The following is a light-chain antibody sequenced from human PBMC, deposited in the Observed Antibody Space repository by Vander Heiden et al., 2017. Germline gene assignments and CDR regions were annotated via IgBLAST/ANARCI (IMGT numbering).Light chain of an antibody. J-gene: IGKJ2*01. CDR1: QSINSY. V-gene: IGKV1-39*01. Sequence: DIQMTQSPSSLSASVGDRVTITCRASQSINSYLNWYQQKPGKAPNLLMYAAANLQSGVPSRFSGSGSGADFTLTISGLQPDDFATYYCQQRYSSPYTFGQGTKLEIK. CDR3: QQRYSSPYT. CDR2: AAA.